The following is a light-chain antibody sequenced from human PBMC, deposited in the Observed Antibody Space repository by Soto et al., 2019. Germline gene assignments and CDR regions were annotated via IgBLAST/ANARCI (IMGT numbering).Light chain of an antibody. CDR3: QSYDSSLSGSV. J-gene: IGLJ3*02. V-gene: IGLV1-40*01. CDR2: GNS. CDR1: SSNIGAGYD. Sequence: QAVVTQPPSVSGAPGQRVTISFTGSSSNIGAGYDVHWYQQLPGTAPKLLIYGNSKRPSGVPDRFSGSKSGTSASLAITGLQAEDEADYYCQSYDSSLSGSVFGGGTKLTVL.